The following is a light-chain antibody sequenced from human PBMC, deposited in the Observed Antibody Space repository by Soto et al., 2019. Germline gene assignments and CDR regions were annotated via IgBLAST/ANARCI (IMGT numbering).Light chain of an antibody. Sequence: DIQSTQSPSTLSASVGDRVAITCRASQDISKWLAWYQQKPGKPPKLLIYDASGLDSGVPSRFSGSGYGTEFTLTISGLQPEDFATFYCQQYDSFPWTFGPGTKVDIK. CDR1: QDISKW. J-gene: IGKJ1*01. CDR2: DAS. V-gene: IGKV1-5*01. CDR3: QQYDSFPWT.